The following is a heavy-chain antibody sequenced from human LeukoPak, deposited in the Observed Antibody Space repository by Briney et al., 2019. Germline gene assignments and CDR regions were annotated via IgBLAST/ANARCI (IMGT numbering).Heavy chain of an antibody. CDR3: ASEVGTIFGAPLGDY. D-gene: IGHD3-3*01. J-gene: IGHJ4*02. CDR2: INPSGGST. Sequence: ASVKVSCLPSGYTFTSYYMHWVRPAPGQGVEGMGIINPSGGSTSYAQKFQGRVTITQEMSTSTVYMELRSLRSEDTAVYYCASEVGTIFGAPLGDYWGQGTLVTVSS. CDR1: GYTFTSYY. V-gene: IGHV1-46*01.